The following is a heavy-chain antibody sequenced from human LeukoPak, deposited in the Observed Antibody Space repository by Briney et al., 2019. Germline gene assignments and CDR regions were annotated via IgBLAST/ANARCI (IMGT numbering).Heavy chain of an antibody. D-gene: IGHD6-13*01. Sequence: SETLSLTCTVSGGSISSYYWSWIRQPPGKGLEWIGYIYYSGSTNYNPSLKSRVTISVDTSKNQFSLKLSSVTAADTAVYYCAREVISSSWFPFDYWGQGTLVTVSS. CDR3: AREVISSSWFPFDY. CDR1: GGSISSYY. J-gene: IGHJ4*02. CDR2: IYYSGST. V-gene: IGHV4-59*01.